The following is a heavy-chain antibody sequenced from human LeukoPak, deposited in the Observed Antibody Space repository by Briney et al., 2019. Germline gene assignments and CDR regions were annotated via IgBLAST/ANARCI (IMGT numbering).Heavy chain of an antibody. J-gene: IGHJ4*02. CDR2: IYTSGST. Sequence: SETLSLTCTVSGASISSYYWSWIRQPAGKGLEWIGRIYTSGSTNYNPSLKGRVTMSVDTSKNQFSLRLSSVTAADTAVYYCARVLSSSGYCSGGSCYYFDYWGQGTLVTVSS. D-gene: IGHD2-15*01. CDR3: ARVLSSSGYCSGGSCYYFDY. CDR1: GASISSYY. V-gene: IGHV4-4*07.